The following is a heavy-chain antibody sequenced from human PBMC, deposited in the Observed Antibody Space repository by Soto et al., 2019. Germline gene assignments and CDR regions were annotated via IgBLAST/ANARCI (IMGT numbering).Heavy chain of an antibody. CDR3: ARVEIGSYYFEY. D-gene: IGHD3-10*01. CDR2: INPDGSTT. V-gene: IGHV3-74*01. Sequence: EVQLVESGGGLVQPGGSLRLSCAASGFTFSSYWMHWVRQAPGKGLEWVSRINPDGSTTSYADSVKGRFTISRDSAKDTLYLQMNSLRAEDTAVYYCARVEIGSYYFEYWGQGTLVTVSS. CDR1: GFTFSSYW. J-gene: IGHJ4*02.